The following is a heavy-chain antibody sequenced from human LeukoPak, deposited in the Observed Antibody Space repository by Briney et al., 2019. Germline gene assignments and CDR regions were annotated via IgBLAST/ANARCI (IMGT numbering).Heavy chain of an antibody. J-gene: IGHJ4*02. D-gene: IGHD6-13*01. CDR3: ARVGSSSWYRYFDY. CDR2: INWKCDSR. Sequence: GGSLRLSCPASGFTFDDYGMSWVRQAPGKGLEWVSGINWKCDSRGYAASVKGRFTISRDNAKNSLYLQMNSLRAEDTALYYCARVGSSSWYRYFDYWGQGTLVTVSS. CDR1: GFTFDDYG. V-gene: IGHV3-20*04.